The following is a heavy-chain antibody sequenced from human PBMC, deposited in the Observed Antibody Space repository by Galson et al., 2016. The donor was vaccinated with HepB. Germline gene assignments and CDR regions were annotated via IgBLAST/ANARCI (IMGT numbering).Heavy chain of an antibody. CDR1: GFIFSNYA. J-gene: IGHJ6*02. CDR3: AKHAEHYYYYAMDV. CDR2: ITGRGDSA. Sequence: SLRLSCAASGFIFSNYAMSWVRQAPGKGLEWVSTITGRGDSAYYADSVKGRFTISRDNSQNTLFLQMNSLRAEDTAIYYCAKHAEHYYYYAMDVWGQGTTVTVSS. V-gene: IGHV3-23*01.